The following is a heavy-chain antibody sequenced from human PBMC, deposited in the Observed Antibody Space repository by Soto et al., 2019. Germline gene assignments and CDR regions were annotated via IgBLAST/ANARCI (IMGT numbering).Heavy chain of an antibody. V-gene: IGHV1-46*03. CDR3: ARGGHITVVTASFDY. D-gene: IGHD2-21*02. J-gene: IGHJ4*02. Sequence: QVQLVQSGAEVKKPGASVRVSCKASGDTFTTYYLHWGRQAPGQGLEWMGMIHPSGGGATYAQKFLGRLTLISDTCTRTVFMELSSLRSDDTAVYYCARGGHITVVTASFDYWGQGTLVTVSP. CDR2: IHPSGGGA. CDR1: GDTFTTYY.